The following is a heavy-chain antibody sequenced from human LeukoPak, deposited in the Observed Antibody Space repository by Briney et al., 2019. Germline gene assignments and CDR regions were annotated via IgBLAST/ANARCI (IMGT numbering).Heavy chain of an antibody. CDR2: ISYTGST. J-gene: IGHJ5*01. Sequence: SETLSLTCTVSGGSISSHYWAWIRQPPGKGLEWIGYISYTGSTNYNPSLKSRVTISVDTSRNQFSLKLRSVTAADTAVYYCAREGYSSNWYDYWGQGTLVTVSS. V-gene: IGHV4-59*11. D-gene: IGHD6-13*01. CDR1: GGSISSHY. CDR3: AREGYSSNWYDY.